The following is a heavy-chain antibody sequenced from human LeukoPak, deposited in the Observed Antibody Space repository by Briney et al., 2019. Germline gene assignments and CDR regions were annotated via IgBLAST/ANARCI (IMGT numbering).Heavy chain of an antibody. V-gene: IGHV3-9*01. CDR2: ITWNSGSI. J-gene: IGHJ4*02. Sequence: PGGSLRLSCAVSGFTFDDYAMHWVRQAPGKGLEWVSGITWNSGSIGYADSVKGRFTISRDNAKNSLYLQMNSLRAEDTALYYCAKKGTAATLDYWGQGTLVTVSS. CDR3: AKKGTAATLDY. D-gene: IGHD2-15*01. CDR1: GFTFDDYA.